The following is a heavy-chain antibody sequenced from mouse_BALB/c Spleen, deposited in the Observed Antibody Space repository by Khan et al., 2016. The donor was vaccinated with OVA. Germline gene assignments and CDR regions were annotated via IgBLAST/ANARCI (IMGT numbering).Heavy chain of an antibody. J-gene: IGHJ3*01. D-gene: IGHD3-3*01. CDR1: GFSIKDYY. CDR2: IDPENGDT. CDR3: KRADVRFAY. Sequence: VQLKESGAELVRSGASVNLSCTASGFSIKDYYMHWVKQRPEQGLEWIGWIDPENGDTEYAPKFQGKATVTADTSSNTAYLQLSSLTSEDTAVYYCKRADVRFAYWGQGTLVTVSA. V-gene: IGHV14-4*02.